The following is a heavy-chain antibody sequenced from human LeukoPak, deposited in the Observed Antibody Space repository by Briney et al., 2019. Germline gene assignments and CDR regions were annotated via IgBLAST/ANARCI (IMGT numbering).Heavy chain of an antibody. CDR2: MNPNSGDT. D-gene: IGHD2-8*02. V-gene: IGHV1-8*03. CDR1: GYTFTNYN. Sequence: ASVKVSCKASGYTFTNYNINWVRQATGQGLEWVGWMNPNSGDTGYAQNFQGRITITRHTSISTAYMELSSLRSEDTAVYYCALMSYCTGLTCYFLDYWGQGTLITVSS. CDR3: ALMSYCTGLTCYFLDY. J-gene: IGHJ4*02.